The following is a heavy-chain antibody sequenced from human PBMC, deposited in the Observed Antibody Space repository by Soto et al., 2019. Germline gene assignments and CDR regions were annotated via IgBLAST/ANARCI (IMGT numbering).Heavy chain of an antibody. Sequence: GSSLRLSCASSGFTFRNAWIDWVRQAPGKVLGWVGRIKSKTNCVTTDYAATVKGSFAISSADSKNILYLHMNSLKIGDTAVYYCTTDSYSTMIIVRFAYWGHGPLVTVSS. CDR2: IKSKTNCVTT. CDR1: GFTFRNAW. CDR3: TTDSYSTMIIVRFAY. D-gene: IGHD3-22*01. J-gene: IGHJ4*01. V-gene: IGHV3-15*07.